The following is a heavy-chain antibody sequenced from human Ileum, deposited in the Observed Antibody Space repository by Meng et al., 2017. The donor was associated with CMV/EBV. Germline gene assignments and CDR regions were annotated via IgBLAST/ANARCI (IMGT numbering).Heavy chain of an antibody. J-gene: IGHJ5*02. CDR1: GASVSSGDYY. V-gene: IGHV4-30-4*08. Sequence: QVRLPEWGPGRVKPSQTLSLSCTVSGASVSSGDYYWSWIRQPPGKGLEWIGYIFFSGNTYYNPSLNNRVIISIDTPRNQFSLKVDSVTAADTAVYYCARFRIAALGNLFDPWGHGTLVTVSS. D-gene: IGHD6-13*01. CDR2: IFFSGNT. CDR3: ARFRIAALGNLFDP.